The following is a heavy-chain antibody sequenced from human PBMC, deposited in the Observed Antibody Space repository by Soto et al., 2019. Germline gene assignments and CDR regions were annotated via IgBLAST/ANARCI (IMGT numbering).Heavy chain of an antibody. CDR1: GYSFTSYW. J-gene: IGHJ1*01. D-gene: IGHD4-17*01. CDR2: IDPSDSYT. CDR3: ARHRHGDFKRAEYFQH. Sequence: GESLKISCKGSGYSFTSYWISWVRQMPGKGLEWMGRIDPSDSYTNYSPSFQGHVTISADKSISTAYLQWSSLKASDTAMYYCARHRHGDFKRAEYFQHWGQGTLVTVSS. V-gene: IGHV5-10-1*01.